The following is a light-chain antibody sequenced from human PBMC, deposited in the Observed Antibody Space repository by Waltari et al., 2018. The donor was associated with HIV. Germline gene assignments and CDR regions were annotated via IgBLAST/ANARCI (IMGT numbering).Light chain of an antibody. CDR3: QQYINPPYT. J-gene: IGKJ2*01. V-gene: IGKV3-15*01. CDR2: GAS. Sequence: EILMTQSPLTLSVSPGNTASLSCRASRSLSGHLAWYQQKPGQAPRLLISGASSRATDIPARFSGTWSGTDYTLTISNLQSEDSAVYYCQQYINPPYTCGQGTKVEVK. CDR1: RSLSGH.